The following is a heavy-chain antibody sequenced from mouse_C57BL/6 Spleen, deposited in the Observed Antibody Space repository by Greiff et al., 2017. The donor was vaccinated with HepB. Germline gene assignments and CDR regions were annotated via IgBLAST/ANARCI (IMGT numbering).Heavy chain of an antibody. CDR2: IYPYNGVS. J-gene: IGHJ2*01. V-gene: IGHV1-31*01. CDR1: GYSFTGYY. D-gene: IGHD4-1*02. CDR3: AREGPTGHFDY. Sequence: EVQGVESGPELVKPGASVKISCKASGYSFTGYYMHWVKQSHGNILDWIGYIYPYNGVSSYNQKFKGKATLTVDKSSSTAYMELRSLTSEDSAVYYCAREGPTGHFDYWGQGTTLTVSS.